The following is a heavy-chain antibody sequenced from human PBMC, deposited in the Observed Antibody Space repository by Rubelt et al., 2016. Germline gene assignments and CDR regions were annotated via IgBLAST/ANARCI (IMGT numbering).Heavy chain of an antibody. D-gene: IGHD6-19*01. Sequence: GGSTYYADSVKGRFTISRENAKNSLYLQMNSLRAGDTAVYYCARFVKGDSSGWFAFDIWGQGTMVTVSS. V-gene: IGHV3/OR16-10*01. J-gene: IGHJ3*02. CDR2: GGST. CDR3: ARFVKGDSSGWFAFDI.